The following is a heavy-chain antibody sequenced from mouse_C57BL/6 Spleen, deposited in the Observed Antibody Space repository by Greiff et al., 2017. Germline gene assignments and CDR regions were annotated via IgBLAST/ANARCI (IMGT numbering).Heavy chain of an antibody. D-gene: IGHD4-1*01. J-gene: IGHJ2*01. Sequence: QVQLQQPGAELVMPGASVKLSCKASGYTFTSYWMHWVKQRPGKGLEWIGEIDTSDSYTNYNQKFKGKTTLTVDKSSSTAYMQLSSLTSEDSAVYDWARSGTGDYFDYWGQGTTRTVSS. V-gene: IGHV1-69*01. CDR3: ARSGTGDYFDY. CDR1: GYTFTSYW. CDR2: IDTSDSYT.